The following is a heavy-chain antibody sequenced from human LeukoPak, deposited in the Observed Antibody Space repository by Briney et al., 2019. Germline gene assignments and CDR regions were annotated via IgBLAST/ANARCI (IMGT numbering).Heavy chain of an antibody. D-gene: IGHD3-10*01. J-gene: IGHJ4*02. Sequence: AGGSLRLSCAASGFTFSSYGMHWVRQAPGKSLEWVSFISWDGGSTYYADSVKGRFTISRDNSNNSLYLQMNSLRAEDTALYYCAKDTGGSRSLPSYYFDYWGQGTLVTVSS. CDR3: AKDTGGSRSLPSYYFDY. CDR2: ISWDGGST. V-gene: IGHV3-43D*04. CDR1: GFTFSSYG.